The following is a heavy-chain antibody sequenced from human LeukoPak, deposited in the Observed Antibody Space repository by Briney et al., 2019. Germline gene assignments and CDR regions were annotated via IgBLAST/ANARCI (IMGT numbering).Heavy chain of an antibody. CDR1: GFTFMNFG. V-gene: IGHV3-30*02. CDR2: IRYDGSLK. CDR3: AKDAVALQDEYYFDS. D-gene: IGHD2/OR15-2a*01. J-gene: IGHJ4*02. Sequence: GGSLRLSCASSGFTFMNFGLHWLRQTPGKGLEWVAFIRYDGSLKDYADSVKGRFTVARDNSKNTVSLQMNSLRPEDAAVYYCAKDAVALQDEYYFDSWGPGTLVTVSS.